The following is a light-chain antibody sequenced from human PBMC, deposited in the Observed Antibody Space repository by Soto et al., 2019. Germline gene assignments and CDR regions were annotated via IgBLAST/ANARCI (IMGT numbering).Light chain of an antibody. V-gene: IGLV7-46*01. CDR3: LLSFLPYSGVGI. CDR1: TGAVTSGHF. CDR2: DTT. J-gene: IGLJ2*01. Sequence: QAVVTQEPSLTVSPGGTVTLTCGSSTGAVTSGHFPYWFQQKPGQAPRTLIFDTTNKNSWTPARFSGSIVGGIAALTLSGARSEEEADYYGLLSFLPYSGVGIFGGGTKFTVL.